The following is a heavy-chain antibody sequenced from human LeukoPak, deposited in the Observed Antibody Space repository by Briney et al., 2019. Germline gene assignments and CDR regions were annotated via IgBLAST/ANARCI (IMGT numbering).Heavy chain of an antibody. Sequence: ASVKVSCKASGGTFSSYAISWVRQAPGQGLEWMGGIIPIFGTANYAQKFQGRVTITTDESTSTAYMELSSLRSEDTAVYYCARGSAALTTDAFDIWGQGTMVTVSS. V-gene: IGHV1-69*05. J-gene: IGHJ3*02. D-gene: IGHD1-14*01. CDR1: GGTFSSYA. CDR3: ARGSAALTTDAFDI. CDR2: IIPIFGTA.